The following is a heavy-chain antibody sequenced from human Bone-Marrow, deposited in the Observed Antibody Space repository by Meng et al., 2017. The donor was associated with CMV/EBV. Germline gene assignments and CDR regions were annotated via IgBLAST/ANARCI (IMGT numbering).Heavy chain of an antibody. D-gene: IGHD2-2*01. CDR2: IKEDESEI. CDR3: ATAYREARDY. J-gene: IGHJ4*02. Sequence: GGSLRLSCAASGFTFSRHWMTWVRQAPGKGLEWVASIKEDESEIYYLDLVKGRFTISRDNAKNSLYLQMDDLRAEDTAVYFCATAYREARDYWGRGTLVTVSS. CDR1: GFTFSRHW. V-gene: IGHV3-7*01.